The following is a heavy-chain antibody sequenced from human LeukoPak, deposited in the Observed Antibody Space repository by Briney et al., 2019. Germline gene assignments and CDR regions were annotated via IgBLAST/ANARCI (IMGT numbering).Heavy chain of an antibody. CDR3: ARVSGGETRYCSSTSCYRYFDY. J-gene: IGHJ4*02. V-gene: IGHV3-74*01. CDR1: GFTFSSYW. Sequence: GGSLRLSCAASGFTFSSYWMHWVRQAPEKGLVWVSRINSDGSSTSYADSVKGRFTISRDNAKNTLYLQMNSLRAEDTAVYYCARVSGGETRYCSSTSCYRYFDYWGQGTLVTVSS. CDR2: INSDGSST. D-gene: IGHD2-2*02.